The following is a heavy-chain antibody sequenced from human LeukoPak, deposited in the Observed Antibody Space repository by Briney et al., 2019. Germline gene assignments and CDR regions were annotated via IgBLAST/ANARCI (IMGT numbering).Heavy chain of an antibody. Sequence: GGSLRLSCAASGFTFSDYYVSWIRQAPGKGLEWVSYISNSSSYTNYADSVKGRFTISRDNAKNSLYLQMNSLRAEDTAVYYCARDKEESSGWYAYYYGMDVWGKGTTVTVSS. D-gene: IGHD6-19*01. CDR2: ISNSSSYT. V-gene: IGHV3-11*06. CDR1: GFTFSDYY. CDR3: ARDKEESSGWYAYYYGMDV. J-gene: IGHJ6*04.